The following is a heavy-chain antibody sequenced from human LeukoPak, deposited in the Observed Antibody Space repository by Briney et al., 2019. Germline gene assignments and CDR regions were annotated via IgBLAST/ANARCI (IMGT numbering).Heavy chain of an antibody. CDR2: ISGDGGHR. Sequence: GGSLRLSCSASGFTFSNSAMHWVRQAPGKGLEYVSSISGDGGHRYYADSVKGRFTISRDNSKNTLYLQMSSLRAEDTAVYYCVKGSRYSSGSFDYWGQGTLVTVSS. CDR1: GFTFSNSA. J-gene: IGHJ4*02. V-gene: IGHV3-64D*06. D-gene: IGHD6-19*01. CDR3: VKGSRYSSGSFDY.